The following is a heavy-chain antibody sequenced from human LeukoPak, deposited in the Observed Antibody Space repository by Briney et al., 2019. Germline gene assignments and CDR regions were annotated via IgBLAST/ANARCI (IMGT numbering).Heavy chain of an antibody. CDR1: EGTCVDYG. V-gene: IGHV3-33*06. Sequence: GWSLRLCWATAEGTCVDYGSQWVRQAPGKGLEWVAVIWSDGTNRYYGDPVKGRFTISRDNFQRTVYLQMDSLRAEDTAVYYCAKDAQRGFDYSNSLDKWGQGTLVTVSS. CDR2: IWSDGTNR. D-gene: IGHD4-11*01. CDR3: AKDAQRGFDYSNSLDK. J-gene: IGHJ4*02.